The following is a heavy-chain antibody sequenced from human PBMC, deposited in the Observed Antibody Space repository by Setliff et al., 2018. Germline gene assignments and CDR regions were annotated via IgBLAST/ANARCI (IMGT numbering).Heavy chain of an antibody. CDR3: ARTCSGSGCYAGLES. CDR1: GFTFSSYR. Sequence: GGSLRLSCAASGFTFSSYRMHWVRQAPGKGLEWVAVIWDDGGRKYHADSVKGRFTISRDNSKNTLYLQMNSLRPEDTAVYYCARTCSGSGCYAGLESWGQGTPVTV. J-gene: IGHJ4*02. V-gene: IGHV3-33*08. D-gene: IGHD2-15*01. CDR2: IWDDGGRK.